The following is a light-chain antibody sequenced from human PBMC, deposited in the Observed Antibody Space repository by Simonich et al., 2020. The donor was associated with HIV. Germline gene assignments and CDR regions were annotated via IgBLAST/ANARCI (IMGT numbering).Light chain of an antibody. V-gene: IGLV2-14*02. Sequence: QSALTQPASVSGSPGQSITISCTGTSSDVGSYNLVSWSQQHPGKAPKLLIYEGSKRPSGVSNRFSGSKSGNTASLTISGLQAEDEADYYCSSYTSSSTPVFGGGTKLTVL. CDR3: SSYTSSSTPV. CDR1: SSDVGSYNL. J-gene: IGLJ2*01. CDR2: EGS.